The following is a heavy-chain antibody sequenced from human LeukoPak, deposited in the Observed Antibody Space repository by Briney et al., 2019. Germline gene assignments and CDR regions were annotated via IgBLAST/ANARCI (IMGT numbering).Heavy chain of an antibody. CDR1: GGSISSYH. J-gene: IGHJ5*01. CDR2: INSNGDT. D-gene: IGHD3-10*01. V-gene: IGHV4-4*07. CDR3: ARDRGLDGSDQLDS. Sequence: SETLSLTCTVSGGSISSYHWIWIRQPAGKGLEWIGRINSNGDTVYNPSLKSRATMSLDMTNNQFSLKLSSVAAADTAVYYCARDRGLDGSDQLDSWGPGTLVTVSS.